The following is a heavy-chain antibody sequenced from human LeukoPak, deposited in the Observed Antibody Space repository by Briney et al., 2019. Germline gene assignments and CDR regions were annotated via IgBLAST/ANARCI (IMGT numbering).Heavy chain of an antibody. D-gene: IGHD3-10*01. CDR2: IYYSGST. V-gene: IGHV4-59*12. Sequence: SETLSLTCTVSGGSISSYYWSWIRQPPGKGLEWIGYIYYSGSTNYNPSLKSRVTISVDTSKNQFSLKLSSVTAADTAVYYCARDGGLYRGVDYWGQGTLVTVSS. J-gene: IGHJ4*02. CDR1: GGSISSYY. CDR3: ARDGGLYRGVDY.